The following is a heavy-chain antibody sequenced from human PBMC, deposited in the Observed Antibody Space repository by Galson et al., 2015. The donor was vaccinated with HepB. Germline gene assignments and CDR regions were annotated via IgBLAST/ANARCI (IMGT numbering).Heavy chain of an antibody. CDR2: ISWNSGSI. CDR3: AKGTHGPPISFDI. Sequence: SLRLSCAASGFTFDDYAMHWVRQAPGKGLEWVSGISWNSGSIGYADSVKGRFTISRDNARNSLFLQMNNLRTEDTALYYCAKGTHGPPISFDIWGQGTMVTVSS. J-gene: IGHJ3*02. D-gene: IGHD2-8*01. V-gene: IGHV3-9*01. CDR1: GFTFDDYA.